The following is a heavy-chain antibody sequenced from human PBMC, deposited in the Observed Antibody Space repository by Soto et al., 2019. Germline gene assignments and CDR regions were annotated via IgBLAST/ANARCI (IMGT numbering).Heavy chain of an antibody. CDR1: GFTFSSYS. Sequence: EVQLVESGGGLVKPGGSLRLSCAASGFTFSSYSMNWVRQAQGKGLEWVSPISSSSSYIYYADSVKGRLTIARDNAKNTVYLQKNNMRAENTAVYYCATEYRGIKDYWGQRNLVTGCS. CDR3: ATEYRGIKDY. D-gene: IGHD1-20*01. CDR2: ISSSSSYI. V-gene: IGHV3-21*01. J-gene: IGHJ4*02.